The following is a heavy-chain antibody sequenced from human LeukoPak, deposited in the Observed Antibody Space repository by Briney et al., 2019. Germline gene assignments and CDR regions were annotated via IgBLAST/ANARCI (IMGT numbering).Heavy chain of an antibody. J-gene: IGHJ5*02. D-gene: IGHD3-22*01. CDR2: IIPILGIA. CDR3: ASSQYYDSSGRTPPFRS. CDR1: GGTFSSYA. V-gene: IGHV1-69*04. Sequence: GASVKVSCKASGGTFSSYAISWVRQAPGQGLEWMGRIIPILGIANYAQKFQGRVTITADKSTSTAYMELSSLRSEDTAVYYCASSQYYDSSGRTPPFRSWGQGTLVTVSS.